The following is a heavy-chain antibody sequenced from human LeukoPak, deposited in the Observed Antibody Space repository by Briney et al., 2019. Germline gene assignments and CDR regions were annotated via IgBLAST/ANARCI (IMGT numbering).Heavy chain of an antibody. Sequence: SETLSLTCTVSGGSISSYYWSWIRQPPGKGLEWIGYIYYSGSTNYNPSLKSRVTISVDTSKNQFSLKLSSVTAADTAVYYCARESTYYYDCSGYYYASLFDPWGQGTLVTVSS. CDR3: ARESTYYYDCSGYYYASLFDP. V-gene: IGHV4-59*01. J-gene: IGHJ5*02. D-gene: IGHD3-22*01. CDR1: GGSISSYY. CDR2: IYYSGST.